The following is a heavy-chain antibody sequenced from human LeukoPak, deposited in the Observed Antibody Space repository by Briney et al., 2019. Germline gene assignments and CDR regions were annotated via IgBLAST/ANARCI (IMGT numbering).Heavy chain of an antibody. J-gene: IGHJ3*02. CDR3: AKDKRDSSGLFDI. Sequence: PGGPLRLSCAASGFTFYDYAMHWVRQAPGKGREWVSGISWNSGSIAYADSVKGRFTISRDNAKNSLYLQMNSLRAEDTALYYCAKDKRDSSGLFDIWGQGTMVTVSS. D-gene: IGHD6-25*01. CDR2: ISWNSGSI. CDR1: GFTFYDYA. V-gene: IGHV3-9*01.